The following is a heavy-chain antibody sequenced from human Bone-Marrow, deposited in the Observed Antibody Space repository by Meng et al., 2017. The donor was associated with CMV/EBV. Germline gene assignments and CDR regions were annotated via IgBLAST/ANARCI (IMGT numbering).Heavy chain of an antibody. CDR3: ARGHWLVRYFDY. CDR2: IYNTGST. CDR1: GGSISEYY. V-gene: IGHV4-59*01. D-gene: IGHD6-19*01. J-gene: IGHJ4*02. Sequence: SETLSXTCSVSGGSISEYYWSWIRQSPGKGLEWIGYIYNTGSTNYNPSLKSRVIISFDTSKNHFSLKLSSVTAADTAVYFCARGHWLVRYFDYWGQGTLVTVSS.